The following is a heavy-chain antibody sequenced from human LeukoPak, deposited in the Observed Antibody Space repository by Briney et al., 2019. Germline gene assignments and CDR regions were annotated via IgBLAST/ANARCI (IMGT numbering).Heavy chain of an antibody. CDR1: GGSFSGYY. CDR3: AIPYCSGGSCYSGGSEIFDY. D-gene: IGHD2-15*01. CDR2: INHSGST. J-gene: IGHJ4*02. V-gene: IGHV4-34*01. Sequence: SETLSVTCAVYGGSFSGYYWSWIRQPPGKGLEWIGEINHSGSTNYNPSLKSRVTISVDTSKNQFSLKLSSVTAADTAVYYCAIPYCSGGSCYSGGSEIFDYWGQGTLVPVSS.